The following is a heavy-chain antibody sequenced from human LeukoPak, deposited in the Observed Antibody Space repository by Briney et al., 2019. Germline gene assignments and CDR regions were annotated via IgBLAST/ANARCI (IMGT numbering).Heavy chain of an antibody. Sequence: PSETLSLTCAVYGGSFSGYYWSWIRQPPGKGLEWIGEINHSGSTNYNPSLKSRGTISVDTSKNQFSLKLSSVTAADTAVYYCASQNSAFAGPDYWGQGTLVTVSS. CDR3: ASQNSAFAGPDY. J-gene: IGHJ4*02. CDR2: INHSGST. CDR1: GGSFSGYY. V-gene: IGHV4-34*01. D-gene: IGHD1-14*01.